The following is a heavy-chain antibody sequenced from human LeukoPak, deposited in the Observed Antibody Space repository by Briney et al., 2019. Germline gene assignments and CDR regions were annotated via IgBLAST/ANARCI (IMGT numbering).Heavy chain of an antibody. CDR2: IYYSGST. J-gene: IGHJ4*02. CDR1: GGSISSGGYY. V-gene: IGHV4-31*03. CDR3: AREGTATDGMGFDY. Sequence: SSQTLSLTCTVSGGSISSGGYYWNWIPQHPGKGLEWMGYIYYSGSTYYSPSLNSRVTISGDTSKNQFSLKLCSVAAADTAVYYCAREGTATDGMGFDYWGQGTLVTVSS. D-gene: IGHD6-13*01.